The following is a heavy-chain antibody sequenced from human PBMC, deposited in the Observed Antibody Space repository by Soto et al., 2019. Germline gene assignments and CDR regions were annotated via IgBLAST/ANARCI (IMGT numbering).Heavy chain of an antibody. V-gene: IGHV1-18*01. CDR3: ARILGIVVVVAATELDY. CDR1: GYTFTCYG. D-gene: IGHD2-15*01. J-gene: IGHJ4*02. CDR2: ISAYNGNT. Sequence: GASVKVSCKASGYTFTCYGISWVRQAPGQGLEWMGWISAYNGNTNYAQKLQGRVTMTTDTSTSTAYMELRSLRSDDTAVYYCARILGIVVVVAATELDYWGQGTLVTVSS.